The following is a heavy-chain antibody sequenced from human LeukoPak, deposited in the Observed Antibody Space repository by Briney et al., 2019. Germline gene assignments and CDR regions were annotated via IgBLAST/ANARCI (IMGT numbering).Heavy chain of an antibody. D-gene: IGHD6-13*01. Sequence: SETLSLTCAVYGGSFSGYHWSWIRQPPGKGLEWIGEINHSGSTNYNPSLKSRVTISVDTSKNQFSLKLSSVTAADTAVYYCADRGEQQLVTGGYWGQGTLVTVSS. CDR1: GGSFSGYH. CDR2: INHSGST. J-gene: IGHJ4*02. V-gene: IGHV4-34*01. CDR3: ADRGEQQLVTGGY.